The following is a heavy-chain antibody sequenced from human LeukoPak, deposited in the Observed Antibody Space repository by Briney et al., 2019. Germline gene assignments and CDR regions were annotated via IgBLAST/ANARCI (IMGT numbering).Heavy chain of an antibody. Sequence: ASVKVSCKASGGTFSSYAISWVRQAPGQGLEWMGGIIPIFGTANYAQKFQGRVTITADKSTSTAYMELSSLRSEDTAVYYCARAQQTYSGYGPMSHYYMDVWGKGTTVTVSS. V-gene: IGHV1-69*06. D-gene: IGHD5-12*01. CDR3: ARAQQTYSGYGPMSHYYMDV. J-gene: IGHJ6*03. CDR2: IIPIFGTA. CDR1: GGTFSSYA.